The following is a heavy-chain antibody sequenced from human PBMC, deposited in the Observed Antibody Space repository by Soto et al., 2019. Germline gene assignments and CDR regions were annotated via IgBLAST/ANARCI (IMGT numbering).Heavy chain of an antibody. CDR1: GGSMIRYY. Sequence: SETLSLTCTVSGGSMIRYYWSWIRQPPGKGLEWIGYTYYSGSTNYNPSLKSRVIISIDTPKNQFSLKLRSVTAADTAVYHCARNSYGGMTDYWGQGTLVTVSS. D-gene: IGHD4-17*01. J-gene: IGHJ4*02. V-gene: IGHV4-59*08. CDR3: ARNSYGGMTDY. CDR2: TYYSGST.